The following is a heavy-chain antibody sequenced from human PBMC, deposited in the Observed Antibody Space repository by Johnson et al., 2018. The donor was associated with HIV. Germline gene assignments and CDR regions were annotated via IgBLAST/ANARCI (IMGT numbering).Heavy chain of an antibody. CDR1: GFTFSNYA. Sequence: VQLVESGGGVVQPGRSLRLSCAASGFTFSNYAMHWVRQAPGKGLEWVAVISYDGSNKYYADSVKGRFTISRDNSKNTLYLQMNSLRAEDTAVYYCARGSLSGSPDIWGQGTMVTVSS. V-gene: IGHV3-30*04. D-gene: IGHD1-26*01. CDR3: ARGSLSGSPDI. CDR2: ISYDGSNK. J-gene: IGHJ3*02.